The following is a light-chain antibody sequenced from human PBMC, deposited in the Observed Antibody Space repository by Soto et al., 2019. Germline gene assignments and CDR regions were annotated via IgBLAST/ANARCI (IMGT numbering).Light chain of an antibody. V-gene: IGLV2-14*03. Sequence: QSALTQPASVSGSPRQSITISCSGTSSDIGPSDLVSWYQQHLGRARYLIIYEVSHRFSGLSYRFMGSKSGKTASLTISGLHAEDQSDYYCTSCAPGRIYVFGSGTKVT. J-gene: IGLJ1*01. CDR2: EVS. CDR1: SSDIGPSDL. CDR3: TSCAPGRIYV.